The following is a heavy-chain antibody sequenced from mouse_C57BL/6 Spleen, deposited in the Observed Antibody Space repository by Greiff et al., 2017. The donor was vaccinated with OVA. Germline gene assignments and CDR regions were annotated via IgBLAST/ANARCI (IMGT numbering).Heavy chain of an antibody. CDR3: ARRRLSSAFDY. CDR2: IYPRSGNT. Sequence: QVQLKESGAELARPGASVKLSCKASGYTFTSYGISWVKQRTGQGLEWIGEIYPRSGNTYYNEKFKGKATLTADKSSSTAYMELRSLTSEDSAVYFCARRRLSSAFDYWGQGTTLTVSS. D-gene: IGHD1-1*01. CDR1: GYTFTSYG. J-gene: IGHJ2*01. V-gene: IGHV1-81*01.